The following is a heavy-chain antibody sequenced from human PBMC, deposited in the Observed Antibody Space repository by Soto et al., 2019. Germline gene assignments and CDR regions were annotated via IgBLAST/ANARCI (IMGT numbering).Heavy chain of an antibody. J-gene: IGHJ5*02. D-gene: IGHD6-13*01. Sequence: PSETLSLTCTVSGGSISSYYCSWIRHLRGKGLGWSGYIYYSGSNNYNSSLKSRVTISVHTSKNQYSLKLSSVTAADTGVYYCARDRSSSWCDRWFDPWGQGTLVTVSS. CDR2: IYYSGSN. CDR3: ARDRSSSWCDRWFDP. V-gene: IGHV4-59*01. CDR1: GGSISSYY.